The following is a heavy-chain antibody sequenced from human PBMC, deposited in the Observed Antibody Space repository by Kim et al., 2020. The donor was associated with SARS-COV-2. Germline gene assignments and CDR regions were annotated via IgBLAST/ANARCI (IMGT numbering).Heavy chain of an antibody. J-gene: IGHJ4*02. V-gene: IGHV4-39*01. Sequence: PSLNIRVTISVDTSKNQFSLKLSSVTAADTAVYYCARHGAGGRWLSYFDYWGQGTLVTVSS. D-gene: IGHD3-16*01. CDR3: ARHGAGGRWLSYFDY.